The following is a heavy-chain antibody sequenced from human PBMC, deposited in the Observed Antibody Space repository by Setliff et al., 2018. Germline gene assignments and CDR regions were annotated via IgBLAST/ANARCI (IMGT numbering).Heavy chain of an antibody. CDR1: GFTFSTYN. V-gene: IGHV3-48*01. CDR2: ISFSSSTI. J-gene: IGHJ5*02. D-gene: IGHD2-2*01. Sequence: PGGSLRLSCAASGFTFSTYNMNWVRQAPGKGLEWVSYISFSSSTIYYADSVKGRFTISRDNAKNSLYLQMNSLRAEDTAVYYCARDRYCSSASCYATQYNWFDPWGQGTLVTVSS. CDR3: ARDRYCSSASCYATQYNWFDP.